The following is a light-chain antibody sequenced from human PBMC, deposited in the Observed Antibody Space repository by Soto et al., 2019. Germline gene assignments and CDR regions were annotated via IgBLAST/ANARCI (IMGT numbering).Light chain of an antibody. CDR2: WAS. V-gene: IGKV4-1*01. Sequence: DIVMTQSPASLAVSLGERATINCKSSQRVLYSSNNKNYLAWYQQKPGQPPKLLIYWASTRESGVPDRFSGSGSGTDFTLTISSLQAEDVAVYYCQQYYSTLRTFGQGTKVEIK. CDR1: QRVLYSSNNKNY. CDR3: QQYYSTLRT. J-gene: IGKJ1*01.